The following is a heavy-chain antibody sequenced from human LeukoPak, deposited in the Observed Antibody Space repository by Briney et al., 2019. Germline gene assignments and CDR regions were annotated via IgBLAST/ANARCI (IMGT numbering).Heavy chain of an antibody. CDR3: AKADDSSGYDYTYFDY. Sequence: GGSLRLSCAASGFTFSSYSMNWVRQAPGKGLEWVSYISSSSSTIYYADSVKGRFTISRDNSKNTLYLQMNSLRAEDTAVYYCAKADDSSGYDYTYFDYWGQGTLVTVSS. CDR1: GFTFSSYS. CDR2: ISSSSSTI. J-gene: IGHJ4*02. D-gene: IGHD3-22*01. V-gene: IGHV3-48*01.